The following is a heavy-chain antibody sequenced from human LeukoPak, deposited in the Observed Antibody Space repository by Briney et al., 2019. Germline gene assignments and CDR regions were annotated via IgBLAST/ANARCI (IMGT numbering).Heavy chain of an antibody. CDR3: VRDQDSIGYGENLY. Sequence: ASVKVSCKASGYSFTNYYIHWVRQAPGQGLEWMGRINPSGGGTSYAQKFQGRVTMTRDMSTSTVYMELSSLRSEDTAVYYCVRDQDSIGYGENLYWGQGILVTVSS. CDR1: GYSFTNYY. V-gene: IGHV1-46*01. D-gene: IGHD5-18*01. CDR2: INPSGGGT. J-gene: IGHJ4*02.